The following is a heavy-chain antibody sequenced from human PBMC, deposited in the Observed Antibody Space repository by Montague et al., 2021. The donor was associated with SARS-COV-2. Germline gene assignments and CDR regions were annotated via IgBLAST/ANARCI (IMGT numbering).Heavy chain of an antibody. CDR2: INQIGKT. V-gene: IGHV4-34*01. D-gene: IGHD3-10*01. J-gene: IGHJ4*02. CDR1: GGSFSGYY. Sequence: SETLYLTCAVYGGSFSGYYWSWIRQPPEKGLEWIGEINQIGKTKNNPSPKSRVIISVDTSRNQFSLKLSSVTAADTAVYYCARRGSSVWGVTVSAELDYWGQGILVIVSS. CDR3: ARRGSSVWGVTVSAELDY.